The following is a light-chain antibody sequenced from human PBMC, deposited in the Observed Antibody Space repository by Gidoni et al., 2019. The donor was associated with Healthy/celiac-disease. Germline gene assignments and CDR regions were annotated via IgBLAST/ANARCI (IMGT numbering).Light chain of an antibody. Sequence: DIQMTQSPPSLSASVGDRVTITCQTSQDISNYLNWYQQKPGQAPKLLIYYASNLETGVPSRFSGSGSGTDFTFTISSLQPEDIATYYCQQYDNLPITFGGGTKVEIK. V-gene: IGKV1-33*01. CDR1: QDISNY. CDR3: QQYDNLPIT. CDR2: YAS. J-gene: IGKJ4*01.